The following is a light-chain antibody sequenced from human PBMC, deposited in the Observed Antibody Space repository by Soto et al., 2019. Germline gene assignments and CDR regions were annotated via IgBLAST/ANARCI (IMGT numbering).Light chain of an antibody. CDR3: QQRSNWPLT. V-gene: IGKV3-11*01. CDR1: QSVSNN. CDR2: DAS. Sequence: EIVLRQSPVTLSLSPGERATLFCRASQSVSNNLAWYQQKCGQAPRLLIHDASNRATGIPARFSGSGSGTDFTLTISSLEPEDFAVYYCQQRSNWPLTFGGGTTGDIK. J-gene: IGKJ4*01.